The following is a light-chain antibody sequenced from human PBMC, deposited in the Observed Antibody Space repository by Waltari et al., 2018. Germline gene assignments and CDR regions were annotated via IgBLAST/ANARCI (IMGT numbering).Light chain of an antibody. CDR1: SSDVGGYNY. Sequence: QSALTQPPSASGSPGQSVTISCTGTSSDVGGYNYVSWYRQHPGKAPELMTFEVSKRPSGVPDRFSGAKSGNTASLTVSGLQAEDEADYYCSSYAGSNSFDVVFGGGTKLTVL. CDR3: SSYAGSNSFDVV. V-gene: IGLV2-8*01. J-gene: IGLJ2*01. CDR2: EVS.